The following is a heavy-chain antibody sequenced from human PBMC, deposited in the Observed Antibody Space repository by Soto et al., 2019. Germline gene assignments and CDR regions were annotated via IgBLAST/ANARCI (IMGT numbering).Heavy chain of an antibody. CDR1: GGSFSGYY. CDR3: ARAQHRHGSGSYYNRGFDP. D-gene: IGHD3-10*01. Sequence: SDTLSLTCAVYGGSFSGYYWSWIRQPPGKGLEWIGEINHSGSTNYNPSLKSRVTISVDTSKNQFSLKLSSVTAADTAVYYCARAQHRHGSGSYYNRGFDPWGQGTLVTVSS. CDR2: INHSGST. J-gene: IGHJ5*02. V-gene: IGHV4-34*01.